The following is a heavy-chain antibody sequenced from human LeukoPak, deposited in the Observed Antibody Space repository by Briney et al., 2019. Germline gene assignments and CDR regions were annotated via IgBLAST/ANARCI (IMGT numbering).Heavy chain of an antibody. CDR3: ARGYCSGGSCYPGGRYFDY. D-gene: IGHD2-15*01. Sequence: SVKVSCKASGGTFSSYAISWVRQAPGQGLEWMGRIIPILGIANYAQKFQGRVTITADRSTSTAYMELSSLRSEDTAVYYCARGYCSGGSCYPGGRYFDYWGQGTLVTVSS. V-gene: IGHV1-69*04. J-gene: IGHJ4*02. CDR1: GGTFSSYA. CDR2: IIPILGIA.